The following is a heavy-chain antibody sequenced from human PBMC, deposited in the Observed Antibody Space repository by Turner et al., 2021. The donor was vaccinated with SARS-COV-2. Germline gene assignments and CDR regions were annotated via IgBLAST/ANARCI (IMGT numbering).Heavy chain of an antibody. J-gene: IGHJ4*02. CDR2: IGYDETNK. CDR3: AGDTVSVTSGYGGYFY. V-gene: IGHV3-33*01. Sequence: QVQLVAPAVWLVEPGTFLVLTCAASAFTFSSGGMPWVRQAPGKGLEWVEIIGYDETNKYYAGSVKGRVTISRDKSKNTLYLQMNSLRAEDTAVYYCAGDTVSVTSGYGGYFYWGQGTLVTVSS. D-gene: IGHD4-17*01. CDR1: AFTFSSGG.